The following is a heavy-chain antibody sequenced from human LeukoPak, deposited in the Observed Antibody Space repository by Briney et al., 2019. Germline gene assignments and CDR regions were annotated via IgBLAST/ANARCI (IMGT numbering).Heavy chain of an antibody. CDR1: GFTFDDYG. J-gene: IGHJ6*04. CDR3: AELGITMIGGV. CDR2: INWNSDAI. D-gene: IGHD3-10*02. Sequence: GGSLRLSCAASGFTFDDYGISWVRQAPGKGLEWVSGINWNSDAIDYADSVKGRFTISRDNAKNSLYLQMNSLRAEDTAVYYCAELGITMIGGVWGKGTTVTISS. V-gene: IGHV3-20*04.